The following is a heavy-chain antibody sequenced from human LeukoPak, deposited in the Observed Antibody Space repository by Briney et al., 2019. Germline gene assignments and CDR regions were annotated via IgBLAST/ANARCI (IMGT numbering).Heavy chain of an antibody. CDR3: VPQGYGDSSSSYGGH. CDR2: INQRGSEK. CDR1: GFTFSNYL. D-gene: IGHD6-13*01. V-gene: IGHV3-7*01. Sequence: PGGSLRLSCAASGFTFSNYLMSWVRQAPGKGLEWVANINQRGSEKYYVASVKGRFTISRANAKNSLYLQKNSLRAEDTAVYYCVPQGYGDSSSSYGGHWGQGTLVTVSS. J-gene: IGHJ4*02.